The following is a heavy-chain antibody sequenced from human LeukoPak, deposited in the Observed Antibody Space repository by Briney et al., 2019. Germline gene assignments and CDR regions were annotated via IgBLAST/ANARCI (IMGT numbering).Heavy chain of an antibody. J-gene: IGHJ6*03. D-gene: IGHD6-19*01. Sequence: PGGSLRLSCAASGFTFSSYGMHWVRQAPGKGLEWVSFIRYDGSNEYCADSVRGRFTISRDNSKNTLYLQMNSLRAEDTAVYYCAKADGGQWPSSYYYYYMDVWGKGTTVTVSS. CDR2: IRYDGSNE. CDR3: AKADGGQWPSSYYYYYMDV. CDR1: GFTFSSYG. V-gene: IGHV3-30*02.